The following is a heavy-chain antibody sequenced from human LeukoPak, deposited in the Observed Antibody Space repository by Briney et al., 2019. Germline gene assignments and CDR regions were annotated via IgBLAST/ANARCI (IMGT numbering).Heavy chain of an antibody. CDR1: GGTFSSYA. Sequence: GASVKVSCKASGGTFSSYAISWVRQAPGQGLEWMGGIIPIFGTANYAQKFQGGVTITADESTSTAYMELSSLRSEDTAVYYCASTDNGDGYYDYWGQGTLVTVSS. J-gene: IGHJ4*02. V-gene: IGHV1-69*13. CDR3: ASTDNGDGYYDY. CDR2: IIPIFGTA. D-gene: IGHD3-22*01.